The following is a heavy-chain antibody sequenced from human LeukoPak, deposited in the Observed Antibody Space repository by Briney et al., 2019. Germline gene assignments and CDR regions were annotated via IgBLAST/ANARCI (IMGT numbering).Heavy chain of an antibody. CDR1: GFTFSSYG. CDR2: ISYDGSNK. D-gene: IGHD6-13*01. CDR3: AKDLGYSSSWYADDY. J-gene: IGHJ4*02. Sequence: GRSLRLSCAASGFTFSSYGMHWVRQAPGKGLEWVAVISYDGSNKYYADSVKGRFTISRDNSKNTLYLQMNSLRAEDTGVYYCAKDLGYSSSWYADDYWGQGTLVTVSS. V-gene: IGHV3-30*18.